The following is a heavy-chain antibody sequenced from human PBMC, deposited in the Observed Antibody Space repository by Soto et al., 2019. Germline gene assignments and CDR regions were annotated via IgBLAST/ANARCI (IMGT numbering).Heavy chain of an antibody. CDR3: ASLSSSSSLTEAFDI. D-gene: IGHD6-6*01. V-gene: IGHV3-23*01. J-gene: IGHJ3*02. CDR1: GFTFSSYA. CDR2: ISGSGGST. Sequence: EVQLLESGGGLVQPGGSLRLSCAASGFTFSSYAMSWVRQAPGKGLEWVSAISGSGGSTYYADSVKGRFTISRDNSKNTLYLQMNSLRAEDMAVYYCASLSSSSSLTEAFDIWGQGTMVTVSS.